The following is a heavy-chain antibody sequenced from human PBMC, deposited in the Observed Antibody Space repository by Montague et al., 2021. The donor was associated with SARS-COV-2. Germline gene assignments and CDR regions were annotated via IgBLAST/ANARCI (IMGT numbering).Heavy chain of an antibody. J-gene: IGHJ4*02. Sequence: SETLSLTCTVSGGSIGSYYWSGIRQPPGKGLEWIGYIYYSGSTNYNPSLKSRVTISVDTSKNQFSLKLSSVTAADTAVYYCARGFDYWGQGTLVTVSS. CDR1: GGSIGSYY. CDR3: ARGFDY. V-gene: IGHV4-59*01. CDR2: IYYSGST.